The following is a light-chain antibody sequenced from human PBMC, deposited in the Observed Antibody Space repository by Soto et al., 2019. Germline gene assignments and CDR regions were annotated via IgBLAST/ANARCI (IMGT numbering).Light chain of an antibody. J-gene: IGLJ1*01. CDR1: SSDVGAYRY. V-gene: IGLV2-14*01. CDR3: SSYTSSSTL. CDR2: DVA. Sequence: QSALTQPASVSGSPGQSITISCTGTSSDVGAYRYVSWYQQHPGKAPKLIIYDVASRPSGVSSRFSGSKSGNTASLTISGLQAEDEADYYCSSYTSSSTLFGTGTKLTVL.